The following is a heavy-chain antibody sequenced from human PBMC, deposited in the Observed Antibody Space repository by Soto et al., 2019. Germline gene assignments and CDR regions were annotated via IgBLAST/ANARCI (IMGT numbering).Heavy chain of an antibody. D-gene: IGHD6-6*01. Sequence: GESLKISCQGSGYSFASYWIGWVRQMPGKDLEWMGIIYPGDSDTRYSPSFQGQVTISADKSLRTAYLQWTSLKASGTALYYCARTRSFTLGFYYDGMDVWGQGTTVTVSS. V-gene: IGHV5-51*01. CDR1: GYSFASYW. J-gene: IGHJ6*02. CDR3: ARTRSFTLGFYYDGMDV. CDR2: IYPGDSDT.